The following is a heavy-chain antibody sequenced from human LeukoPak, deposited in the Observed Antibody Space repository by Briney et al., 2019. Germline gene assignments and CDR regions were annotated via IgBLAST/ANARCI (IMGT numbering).Heavy chain of an antibody. V-gene: IGHV4-39*01. Sequence: SETLSLTCTVSGGSISSSSYYWGWIRQPPGKGLEWIGSIYYSGSTYYNPSLKSRVIISVDTSKNQFSLKLPSVTAADTAVFYCARHKMVRGIGYYYYMDVWGKGTTVTISS. D-gene: IGHD3-10*01. CDR1: GGSISSSSYY. CDR3: ARHKMVRGIGYYYYMDV. CDR2: IYYSGST. J-gene: IGHJ6*03.